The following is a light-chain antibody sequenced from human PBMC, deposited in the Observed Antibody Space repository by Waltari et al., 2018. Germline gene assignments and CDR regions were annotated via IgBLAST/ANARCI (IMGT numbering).Light chain of an antibody. J-gene: IGKJ3*01. CDR3: QKYNSALFT. CDR2: AAS. Sequence: DIQMTQSPSSLSASVGDRVTLTGRASQGISNYLAWYQQKPGKVPKLLIYAASTLQSGVPSRFSGSGSGTDFTLTISSLQPEDVATYYCQKYNSALFTFGPGTKVDIK. V-gene: IGKV1-27*01. CDR1: QGISNY.